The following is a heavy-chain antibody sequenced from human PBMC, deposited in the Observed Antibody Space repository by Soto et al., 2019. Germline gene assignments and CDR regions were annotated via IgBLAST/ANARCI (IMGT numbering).Heavy chain of an antibody. Sequence: ASVKVSCKASGGTFSSCAISWVRQAPGQGLEWMGGIIPIFGTANYAQKFQGRVTITADESTSTAYMELSSLRSEDTAVYYCARAYCYCSSTSNPRTYYGMDVWGQGTTVTVSS. V-gene: IGHV1-69*13. CDR1: GGTFSSCA. J-gene: IGHJ6*02. D-gene: IGHD2-2*01. CDR2: IIPIFGTA. CDR3: ARAYCYCSSTSNPRTYYGMDV.